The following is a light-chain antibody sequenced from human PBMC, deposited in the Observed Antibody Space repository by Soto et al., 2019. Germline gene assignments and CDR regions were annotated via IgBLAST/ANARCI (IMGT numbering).Light chain of an antibody. Sequence: QFVLTQPPSVSGARGQRVTISCTGSSSNIGAGYDVHWYQQLPRRAPKLLIYSDNNRPSGVPDRFSGSRSGSSGSLAITGLQPEDEADYYCQSYDSGVTGSVFGTGTKVTVL. CDR2: SDN. CDR1: SSNIGAGYD. V-gene: IGLV1-40*01. J-gene: IGLJ1*01. CDR3: QSYDSGVTGSV.